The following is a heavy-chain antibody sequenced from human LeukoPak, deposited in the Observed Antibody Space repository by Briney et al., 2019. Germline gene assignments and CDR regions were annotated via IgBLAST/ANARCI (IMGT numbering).Heavy chain of an antibody. CDR3: ARDEYGISYYGMDV. CDR2: TSYDGSNK. J-gene: IGHJ6*02. CDR1: GLTFRNYW. Sequence: PGGSLRLACAASGLTFRNYWFHWVRQAPGKGLVWVAITSYDGSNKYYGDSVKGRFTISRENSKNTEYLQMNSLRVEDTAVYYCARDEYGISYYGMDVWGQGTTVTVSS. D-gene: IGHD4-17*01. V-gene: IGHV3-30*03.